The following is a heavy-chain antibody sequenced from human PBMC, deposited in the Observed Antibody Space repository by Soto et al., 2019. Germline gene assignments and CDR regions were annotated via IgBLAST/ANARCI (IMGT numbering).Heavy chain of an antibody. J-gene: IGHJ6*04. CDR1: GFSFSDYS. D-gene: IGHD3-16*01. CDR2: ISNTAITD. CDR3: ARDLLQMLSHKQSSDYLDV. Sequence: VQLVESGGDLVKPGGSLSLSCVASGFSFSDYSMTWMRQAPGGGLDFVAFISNTAITDYYADSVKGRFTISRDNARNSVYLQMDSLSAEDAAVYYCARDLLQMLSHKQSSDYLDVWGTGTTVTVSA. V-gene: IGHV3-11*01.